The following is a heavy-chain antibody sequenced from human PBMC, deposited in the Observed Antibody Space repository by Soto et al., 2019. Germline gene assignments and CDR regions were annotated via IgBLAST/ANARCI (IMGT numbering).Heavy chain of an antibody. J-gene: IGHJ5*02. CDR1: GYTFTRYT. V-gene: IGHV1-3*01. CDR3: ARCSATGQLDP. CDR2: INPDNGNT. D-gene: IGHD2-15*01. Sequence: QVQLVQSGAEVKKPGASVKISCKASGYTFTRYTMNWVRQAPGQRLEWMGWINPDNGNTKSSQKFQDRVIITRDTSASTAYMDLSSLRSEDTAVYYSARCSATGQLDPWGQRTLVTVSS.